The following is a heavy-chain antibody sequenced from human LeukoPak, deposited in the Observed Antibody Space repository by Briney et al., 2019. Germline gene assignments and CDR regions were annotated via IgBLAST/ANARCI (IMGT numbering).Heavy chain of an antibody. V-gene: IGHV4-4*09. J-gene: IGHJ6*03. CDR1: GGSISSYY. D-gene: IGHD3-10*01. CDR2: IYTSGST. Sequence: PSETLSLTCTVSGGSISSYYWSWIRQPPGKGLEWIGYIYTSGSTNYNPSLKSRVTISVDTSKNQFSLKLSSVTAADTAVYYCAGTIRTMVRGVINYYYYMDVWGKGTTVTVSS. CDR3: AGTIRTMVRGVINYYYYMDV.